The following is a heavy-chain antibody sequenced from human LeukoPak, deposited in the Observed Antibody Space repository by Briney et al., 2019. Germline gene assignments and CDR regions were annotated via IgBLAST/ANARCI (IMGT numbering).Heavy chain of an antibody. CDR2: IIPILGIA. Sequence: SVKVSCKASGGTFSSYAISWVRQAPGQGLEWMGRIIPILGIANYAQKFQGRVTITADKSTSTAYMELSSLRSEDTAVYYCARDGSIAAAAKLYNWFDPWGQGTLVTVSS. V-gene: IGHV1-69*04. D-gene: IGHD6-13*01. J-gene: IGHJ5*02. CDR1: GGTFSSYA. CDR3: ARDGSIAAAAKLYNWFDP.